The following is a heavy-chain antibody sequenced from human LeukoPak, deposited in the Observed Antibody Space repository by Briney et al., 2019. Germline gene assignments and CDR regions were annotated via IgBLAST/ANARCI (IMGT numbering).Heavy chain of an antibody. Sequence: PGGSLRLSCAASGFTFSSYSMNWVRQAPGKGLEWVSSISSSSSYIYYADSVKGRFTISRDNAKSSLYLQMNSLRAEDTAVYYCARGGGDPESYFDYWGQGTLVTVSS. CDR2: ISSSSSYI. CDR1: GFTFSSYS. D-gene: IGHD4-17*01. J-gene: IGHJ4*02. V-gene: IGHV3-21*01. CDR3: ARGGGDPESYFDY.